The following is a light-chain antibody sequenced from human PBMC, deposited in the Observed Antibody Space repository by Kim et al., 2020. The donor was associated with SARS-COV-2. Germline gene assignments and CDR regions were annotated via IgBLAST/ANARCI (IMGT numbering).Light chain of an antibody. J-gene: IGKJ5*01. V-gene: IGKV1-5*01. CDR1: KSIGGW. CDR2: DAS. CDR3: QHHSTYPIT. Sequence: VSVGVRVTITCRASKSIGGWLAWYQQKPGKAPKLLIHDASSVESGVPSRYIGSVSETEFTLTISSLQPDDFATYYCQHHSTYPITFGQGTRLEIK.